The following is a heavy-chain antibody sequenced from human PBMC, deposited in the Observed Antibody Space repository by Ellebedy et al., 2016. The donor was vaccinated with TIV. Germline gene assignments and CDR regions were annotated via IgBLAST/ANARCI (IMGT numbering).Heavy chain of an antibody. V-gene: IGHV3-21*04. CDR1: GFIFSTYT. J-gene: IGHJ4*02. D-gene: IGHD6-19*01. CDR3: VRDSVSGWKNFHY. Sequence: GESLKISCAASGFIFSTYTMNWVRQAPGKGLEWVSSISSNGRHIYYADSVRARFAISRDNAGGSLWLQMNSLRAEDTAVYYCVRDSVSGWKNFHYWGQGSLVTVSS. CDR2: ISSNGRHI.